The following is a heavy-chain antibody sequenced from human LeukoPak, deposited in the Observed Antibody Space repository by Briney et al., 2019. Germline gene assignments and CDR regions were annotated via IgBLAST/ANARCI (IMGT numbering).Heavy chain of an antibody. D-gene: IGHD3-16*01. V-gene: IGHV3-9*01. Sequence: GGSLRLSCAASGFTFDDYAMYWVRQAPGKGLEWVSSVDWNSGSIDYVDSVKGRFTISRGNAKNSLYLQMSNLRAEDTAVYFCARGGGLDVWGQGATVTVSS. CDR2: VDWNSGSI. J-gene: IGHJ6*02. CDR1: GFTFDDYA. CDR3: ARGGGLDV.